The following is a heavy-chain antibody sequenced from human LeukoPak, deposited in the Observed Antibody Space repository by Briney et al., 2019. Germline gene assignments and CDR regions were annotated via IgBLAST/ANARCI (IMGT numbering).Heavy chain of an antibody. V-gene: IGHV4-31*03. J-gene: IGHJ5*02. Sequence: PSQTLSLTCTVSGGSISSGGYYWSWIRQHPGKGLEWIGYIYYSGSTNYNPSLKSRVTISVDTSKNQYSLKLSSVTAADTAVYYCARGAVGATVRGAWFDPWGQGTLVTVSS. CDR2: IYYSGST. CDR3: ARGAVGATVRGAWFDP. D-gene: IGHD1-26*01. CDR1: GGSISSGGYY.